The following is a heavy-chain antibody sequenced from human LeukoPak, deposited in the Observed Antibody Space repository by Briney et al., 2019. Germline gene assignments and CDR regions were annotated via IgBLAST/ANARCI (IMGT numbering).Heavy chain of an antibody. CDR3: ARSLRYRAPIDY. V-gene: IGHV1-69*13. D-gene: IGHD1-26*01. J-gene: IGHJ4*02. Sequence: GASVKVSCKASEDTFSSYAISWVRQAPGQGLEWMGGIIPIFGTANYAQKFQGRVTITADESTSTAYMELSSLRSEDTAVYYCARSLRYRAPIDYWGQGTLVTVSS. CDR1: EDTFSSYA. CDR2: IIPIFGTA.